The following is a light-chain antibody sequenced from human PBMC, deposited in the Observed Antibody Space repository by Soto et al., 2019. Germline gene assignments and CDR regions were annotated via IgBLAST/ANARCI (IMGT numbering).Light chain of an antibody. CDR3: QQYNNWPPWT. V-gene: IGKV3-15*01. J-gene: IGKJ1*01. CDR2: GAS. CDR1: QSVSSN. Sequence: EIVMTQSPATLSVSPGERATLSCRASQSVSSNLAWYQQKPGQAPRLLIYGASTRATGIPARFSGSXXXTXXXXTISSLQSEDFAVYYCQQYNNWPPWTFGQGTKVEIK.